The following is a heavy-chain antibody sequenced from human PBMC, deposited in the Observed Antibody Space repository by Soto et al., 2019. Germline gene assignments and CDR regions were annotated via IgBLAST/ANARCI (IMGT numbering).Heavy chain of an antibody. CDR1: GGSISSYY. Sequence: QVQLQESGPGLVQPSETLSLTCTVSGGSISSYYWSWIRQPPGKGLEWIGYIYYSESTNYNPSLKSRVTISVDTSKNQFSLKLSSVTAADTAMYYCARQDYYYYGMDVWGQGTTVTVSS. CDR3: ARQDYYYYGMDV. CDR2: IYYSEST. J-gene: IGHJ6*02. V-gene: IGHV4-59*08.